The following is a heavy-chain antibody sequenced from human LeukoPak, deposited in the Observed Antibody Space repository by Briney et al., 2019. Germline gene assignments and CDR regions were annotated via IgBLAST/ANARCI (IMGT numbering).Heavy chain of an antibody. CDR1: GFTFSSYS. D-gene: IGHD6-19*01. V-gene: IGHV3-21*01. CDR2: ISSSSSYI. CDR3: ARDPHSTVAGTQYFDY. J-gene: IGHJ4*02. Sequence: GGSLRLSCAASGFTFSSYSMNWVRQAPGKGLEWVSSISSSSSYIYYADSVKGRFTISRDNAKNSLYLQMNSLRAEDTAVYYCARDPHSTVAGTQYFDYWGQGTLVTVSS.